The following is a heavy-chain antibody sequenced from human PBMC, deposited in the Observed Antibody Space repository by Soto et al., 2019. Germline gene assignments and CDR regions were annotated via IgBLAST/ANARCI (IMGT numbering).Heavy chain of an antibody. CDR1: GDTFTDYY. CDR3: AREGHVVVVTAALDY. D-gene: IGHD2-21*02. Sequence: QVQLMQSRAEVKKPGASVKVSCKASGDTFTDYYIHWVRQAPGQGLEWMGTVNPSGGHTTYAQHFLGRVTTTRDTSTSTLYMELTSLTSDDTAVYYCAREGHVVVVTAALDYWGQGTLVTVSS. V-gene: IGHV1-46*01. J-gene: IGHJ4*02. CDR2: VNPSGGHT.